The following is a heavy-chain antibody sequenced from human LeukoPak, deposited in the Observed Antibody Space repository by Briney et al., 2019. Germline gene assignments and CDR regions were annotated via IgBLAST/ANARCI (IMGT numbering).Heavy chain of an antibody. CDR2: IKQDGSEK. J-gene: IGHJ4*02. CDR1: GFTLSNPW. Sequence: GGSLRLSCVVSGFTLSNPWMSWVRQAPGKGLEWVANIKQDGSEKYYVDSVKGRFTISRDNAKNSLYLQMSSLRAEDTAVYYCAKDPVGAVRYFDYWGQGTLVTVSS. V-gene: IGHV3-7*03. CDR3: AKDPVGAVRYFDY. D-gene: IGHD1-26*01.